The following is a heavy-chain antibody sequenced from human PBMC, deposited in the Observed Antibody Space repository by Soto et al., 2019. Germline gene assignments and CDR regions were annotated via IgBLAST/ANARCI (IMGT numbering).Heavy chain of an antibody. CDR3: ARASGYYLFDY. V-gene: IGHV3-33*01. Sequence: QVQLVQSGGGVVQPGKSLRLSCSASGFSFGFFGMHWLCQAPGKGLEWVAVIWYDGSKEYYADSVKGRFTISRDKPRNVLFLEMNSPRAEDTAVYFCARASGYYLFDYWGQGALVTVSS. J-gene: IGHJ4*02. CDR2: IWYDGSKE. D-gene: IGHD3-22*01. CDR1: GFSFGFFG.